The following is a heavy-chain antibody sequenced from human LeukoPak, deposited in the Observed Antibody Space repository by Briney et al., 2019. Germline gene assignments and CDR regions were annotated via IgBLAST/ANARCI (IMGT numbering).Heavy chain of an antibody. CDR2: INHSGST. J-gene: IGHJ3*02. V-gene: IGHV4-34*01. CDR1: GGSFSGYY. CDR3: ARVRSYSGSPPSPFDI. Sequence: PSETLSLTCAVYGGSFSGYYWSWIRQPPGKGLEWIGEINHSGSTNYNPSLKSRVTISVHTSKNQFSLKLSSVTAADTAVYYCARVRSYSGSPPSPFDIWGQGTMVTVSS. D-gene: IGHD1-26*01.